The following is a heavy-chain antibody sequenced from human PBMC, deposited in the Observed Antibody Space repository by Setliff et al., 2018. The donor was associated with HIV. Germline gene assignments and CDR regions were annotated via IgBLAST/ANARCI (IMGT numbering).Heavy chain of an antibody. D-gene: IGHD4-17*01. CDR2: INTNTGSP. V-gene: IGHV7-4-1*02. CDR1: GYTFTNFG. J-gene: IGHJ5*02. Sequence: ASVKVSCKASGYTFTNFGISWVRQAPGQGLEWMGWINTNTGSPTYAQAFTGRFVFSVDTSVTTAYLQISSLKAEDTAVYYCARALYGDYGGDINWFDPWGQGTLVTVSS. CDR3: ARALYGDYGGDINWFDP.